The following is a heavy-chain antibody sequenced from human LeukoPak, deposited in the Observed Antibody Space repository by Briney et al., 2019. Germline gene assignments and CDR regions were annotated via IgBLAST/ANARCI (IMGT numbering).Heavy chain of an antibody. CDR2: ISSSSSYI. D-gene: IGHD3-10*01. Sequence: PGGSLRLSCAASGSTFSSYSMNWVRQAPGKGLEWVSSISSSSSYIYYADSVKGRFTISRDNAKNSLYLQMNSLRAEDTAVYYCARVGGSGSYAFDIWGQGTMVTVSS. CDR3: ARVGGSGSYAFDI. CDR1: GSTFSSYS. V-gene: IGHV3-21*01. J-gene: IGHJ3*02.